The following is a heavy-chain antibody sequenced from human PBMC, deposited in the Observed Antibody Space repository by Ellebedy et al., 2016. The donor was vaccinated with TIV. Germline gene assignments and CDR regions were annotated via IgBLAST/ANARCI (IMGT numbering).Heavy chain of an antibody. CDR3: ARVKWGSSSWYISY. J-gene: IGHJ4*02. V-gene: IGHV3-7*01. D-gene: IGHD6-13*01. CDR2: IKEDGSEK. Sequence: GESLKISCRGFGFTLRRHWMSWVRQAPGKGLEWVASIKEDGSEKYYVDSVKGRFTISRDNAKNSLYLQMNSLRAEDTAVYYCARVKWGSSSWYISYWGQGTLVTVSS. CDR1: GFTLRRHW.